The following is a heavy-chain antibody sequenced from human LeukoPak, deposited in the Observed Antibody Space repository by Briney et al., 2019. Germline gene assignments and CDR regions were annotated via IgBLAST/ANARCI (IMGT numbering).Heavy chain of an antibody. CDR3: AKVSVWSGYYSGMDV. D-gene: IGHD3-3*01. J-gene: IGHJ6*02. CDR1: GFTFSSYA. V-gene: IGHV3-23*01. Sequence: GGSLRLSCAASGFTFSSYAMSWVRQAPGKGLEWVSAISGSGGSTYYADSVKGRFIISRDNSKNTLYLQMNSLRAEDTAVYYCAKVSVWSGYYSGMDVWGQGTTVTVSS. CDR2: ISGSGGST.